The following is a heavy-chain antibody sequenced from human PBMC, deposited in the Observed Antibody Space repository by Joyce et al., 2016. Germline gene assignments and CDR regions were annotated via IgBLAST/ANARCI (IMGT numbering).Heavy chain of an antibody. V-gene: IGHV3-21*01. Sequence: EVQLVESGGGLVKPGGSLRLSCAASGFTFSSYSMSWVRQAPGKGLEWVSSRSCSSSYIKYTDSVKGRFTISRDNAKNSLYLQMNSLRVEDTAVYYCARSSYTNGIFDYWGQGTLVTVSS. D-gene: IGHD2-8*01. J-gene: IGHJ4*02. CDR3: ARSSYTNGIFDY. CDR2: RSCSSSYI. CDR1: GFTFSSYS.